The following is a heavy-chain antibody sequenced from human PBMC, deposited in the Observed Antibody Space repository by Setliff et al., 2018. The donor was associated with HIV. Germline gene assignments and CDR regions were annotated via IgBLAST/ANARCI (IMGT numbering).Heavy chain of an antibody. CDR2: IIPIFETT. CDR1: GGTLNNYA. Sequence: SVKVSCKASGGTLNNYAINWVRQAPGQGLEWMGGIIPIFETTSYAQKFQDRVTIATDESRTTVYMELRSLRSEDTALYFCARDLNDRWLQQYWYFDLWGRGTLVTVSS. V-gene: IGHV1-69*05. CDR3: ARDLNDRWLQQYWYFDL. D-gene: IGHD5-12*01. J-gene: IGHJ2*01.